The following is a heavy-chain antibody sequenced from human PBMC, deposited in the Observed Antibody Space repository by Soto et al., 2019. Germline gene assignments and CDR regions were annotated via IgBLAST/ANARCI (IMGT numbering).Heavy chain of an antibody. CDR1: GFTFSSYA. CDR2: ISGSGGST. CDR3: AKNGERVDTHLRTDY. Sequence: EVQLLESGGGLVQPGGSLRLSCAASGFTFSSYALSWVRQAPGKGLEWVSAISGSGGSTYYADSVKGRFTISRDNSKNTLYLQMNSLRAEDTAVYYCAKNGERVDTHLRTDYWGQGTLVTVSS. V-gene: IGHV3-23*01. J-gene: IGHJ4*02. D-gene: IGHD5-18*01.